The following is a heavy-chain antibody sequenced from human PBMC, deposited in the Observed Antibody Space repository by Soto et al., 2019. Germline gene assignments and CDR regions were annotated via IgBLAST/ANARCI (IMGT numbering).Heavy chain of an antibody. D-gene: IGHD3-3*01. Sequence: ASVKVSCKASGYTFTSYYMHWVRQAPGQGLEWMGIINPSGGSTSYAQKFQGRVTMTRDTSTSTVYMELSSLRSEDTAVYYCARGVGYDFWSGYSLYYYYYGMDVWGQGTTVTVS. CDR2: INPSGGST. CDR3: ARGVGYDFWSGYSLYYYYYGMDV. CDR1: GYTFTSYY. V-gene: IGHV1-46*01. J-gene: IGHJ6*02.